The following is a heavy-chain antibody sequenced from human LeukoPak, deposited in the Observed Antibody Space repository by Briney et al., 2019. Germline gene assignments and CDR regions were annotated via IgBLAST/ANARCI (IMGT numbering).Heavy chain of an antibody. Sequence: ASVKVSCKASGYTFTGYYMHWVRQAPGQGLEWMGWINPNSGGTNYAQKFQGRVTMTRDTSISTAYMELSRLRSDDTAVYYCARDTSSTSRSRFDPWGQGTLSPSPQ. J-gene: IGHJ5*02. D-gene: IGHD2-2*01. CDR3: ARDTSSTSRSRFDP. V-gene: IGHV1-2*02. CDR2: INPNSGGT. CDR1: GYTFTGYY.